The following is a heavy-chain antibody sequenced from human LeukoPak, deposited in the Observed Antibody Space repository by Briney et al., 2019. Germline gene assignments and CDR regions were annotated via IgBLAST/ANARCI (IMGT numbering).Heavy chain of an antibody. CDR2: ISGSGSTI. V-gene: IGHV3-48*03. CDR1: GFTLSSYE. Sequence: GGSLRLSCAASGFTLSSYEMNWVRQAPGKGLEWISYISGSGSTIYYADSVKGRFTISRDNAKNSLYLQMKSLRAEDTAVYYCARKTGDYGWYFDLWGRGTLVTVSS. CDR3: ARKTGDYGWYFDL. J-gene: IGHJ2*01. D-gene: IGHD4-17*01.